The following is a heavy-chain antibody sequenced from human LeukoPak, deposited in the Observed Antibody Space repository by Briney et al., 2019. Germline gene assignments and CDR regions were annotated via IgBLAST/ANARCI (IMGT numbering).Heavy chain of an antibody. D-gene: IGHD3-22*01. J-gene: IGHJ4*02. CDR3: ARGKTYYYDSTAYPFDY. V-gene: IGHV3-21*04. CDR2: IRSSRNSI. CDR1: GFTVSSYN. Sequence: PGGSLRLSCAASGFTVSSYNMNWVRQAPGKGLEWISSIRSSRNSIPYADSVKGRFTISRDNAKNSLHLQMNSLRAEDTAVYYCARGKTYYYDSTAYPFDYWGQGTLVSVSS.